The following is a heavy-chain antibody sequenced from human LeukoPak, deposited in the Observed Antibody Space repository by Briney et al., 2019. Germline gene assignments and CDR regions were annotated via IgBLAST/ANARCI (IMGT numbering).Heavy chain of an antibody. Sequence: QPGGSLRLSCAASGFTFSSYTMNWVRQALGQGLEWVSTISDPHSGSQTHYADSVKGRFTISRDNSKNSLYPQMNSLRSDDTALYYCARESESSGWYDYWGQGTLVTVSS. D-gene: IGHD6-19*01. J-gene: IGHJ4*02. CDR1: GFTFSSYT. V-gene: IGHV3-23*01. CDR3: ARESESSGWYDY. CDR2: ISDPHSGSQT.